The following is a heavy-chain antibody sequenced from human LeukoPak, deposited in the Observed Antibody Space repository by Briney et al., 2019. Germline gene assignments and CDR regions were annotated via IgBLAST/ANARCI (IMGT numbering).Heavy chain of an antibody. CDR1: GFTFSSYS. Sequence: PGGSLRLSCAASGFTFSSYSMNWVRQAPGKGLEWVSYISSSSSTIYYADSVKGRFTISRDNAKNSLYLQMNSLRAEDTAVYYCARDPPAFSRLKGTTDYWGQGTLVTVSS. V-gene: IGHV3-48*01. CDR2: ISSSSSTI. J-gene: IGHJ4*02. CDR3: ARDPPAFSRLKGTTDY. D-gene: IGHD3-3*02.